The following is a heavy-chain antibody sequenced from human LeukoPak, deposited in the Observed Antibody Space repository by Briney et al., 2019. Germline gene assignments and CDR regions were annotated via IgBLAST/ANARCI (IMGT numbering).Heavy chain of an antibody. CDR3: ARQVAGMGTPDY. CDR2: IYYSGST. J-gene: IGHJ4*02. Sequence: SETLSLTCTVSGGSISSYYWSWIRQPPGEGLEWIGYIYYSGSTNYNPSLKSRVTISVDTSKNQFSLKLSSVTAADTAVYYCARQVAGMGTPDYWGQGTLVTVSS. D-gene: IGHD6-19*01. V-gene: IGHV4-59*08. CDR1: GGSISSYY.